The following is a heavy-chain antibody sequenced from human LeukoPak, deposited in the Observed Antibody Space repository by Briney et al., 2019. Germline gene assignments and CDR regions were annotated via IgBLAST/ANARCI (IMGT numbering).Heavy chain of an antibody. J-gene: IGHJ6*02. Sequence: GGSLRLSCAASGFTFSNYNINWARQAPGKGLEWVSCISSRGSYIYYADSVKGRFTISRDNADNSLYLQMNSLRAEDTAVYYCTKDGRVASAINRPTYYYGMDVWGQGTTVIVSS. CDR3: TKDGRVASAINRPTYYYGMDV. D-gene: IGHD5-18*01. V-gene: IGHV3-21*01. CDR1: GFTFSNYN. CDR2: ISSRGSYI.